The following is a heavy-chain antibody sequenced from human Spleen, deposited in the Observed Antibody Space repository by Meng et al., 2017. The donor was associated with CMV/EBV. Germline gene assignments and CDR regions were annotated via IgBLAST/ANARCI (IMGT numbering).Heavy chain of an antibody. CDR2: INHSGST. V-gene: IGHV4-34*01. J-gene: IGHJ4*02. CDR3: ARAGGRRGYSYGHVLDY. CDR1: GGSLSGDY. Sequence: LRHWCGGLLKSPEALSLPFGVDGGSLSGDYCTWIRQPPGKGLEWIGEINHSGSTNYNPSLKSRVTISVDTSKNQFSLKLSSVTAADTAVYYCARAGGRRGYSYGHVLDYWGQGTLVTVSS. D-gene: IGHD5-18*01.